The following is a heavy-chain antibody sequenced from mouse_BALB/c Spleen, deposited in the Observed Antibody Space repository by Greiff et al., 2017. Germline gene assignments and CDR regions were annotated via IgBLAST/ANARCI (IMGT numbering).Heavy chain of an antibody. CDR1: GYAFSSYW. CDR3: ARSLYDDAMDY. CDR2: IYPGDGYT. V-gene: IGHV1-80*01. D-gene: IGHD2-14*01. J-gene: IGHJ4*01. Sequence: QVQLKQSGAELVRPGSSVKISCKASGYAFSSYWMNWVKQRPGQGLEWIGQIYPGDGYTNYNGKFKGKATLTADKSSSTAYMQLSSLTSEDSAVYFCARSLYDDAMDYWGQGTSVTVSS.